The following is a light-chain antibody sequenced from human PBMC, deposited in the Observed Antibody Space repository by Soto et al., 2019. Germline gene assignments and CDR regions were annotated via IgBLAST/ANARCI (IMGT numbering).Light chain of an antibody. CDR2: GNS. V-gene: IGLV1-40*01. CDR1: SSNIGAVYD. Sequence: QSVLTQPPSVSGAPGQRVTISCTGSSSNIGAVYDVHWYQHLPGAVPKLLIYGNSNRPSGVPDRFSGSKSGTSASLAITGLQAEDEGDYYCQSYDSTLSGSVFGGGTKLTVL. J-gene: IGLJ2*01. CDR3: QSYDSTLSGSV.